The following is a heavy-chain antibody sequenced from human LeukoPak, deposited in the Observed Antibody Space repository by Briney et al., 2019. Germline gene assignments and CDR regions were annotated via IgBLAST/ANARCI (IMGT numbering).Heavy chain of an antibody. V-gene: IGHV3-7*01. CDR3: ARGQTLTF. CDR1: GFTFITYA. CDR2: INQDGSRK. J-gene: IGHJ4*02. Sequence: GGSLRLSCAASGFTFITYAMSWVRQAPGKGLEWVANINQDGSRKSYVDSVKGRFTISRDNAKNALYLQMHSPRAEDTGVYFCARGQTLTFWGQGTLVTASS.